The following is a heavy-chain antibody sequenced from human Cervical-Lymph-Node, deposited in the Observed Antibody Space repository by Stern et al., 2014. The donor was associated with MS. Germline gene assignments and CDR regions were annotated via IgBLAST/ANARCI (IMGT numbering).Heavy chain of an antibody. V-gene: IGHV1-58*02. CDR2: IIGGSGHT. Sequence: QVQLVQSGPEVKKPGTSVKVSCKTSGFTFGTSAIQWVRQAPGQRLECIGWIIGGSGHTNYAQKFQHRVTITRDMSTSTASLERSSLRSDDTAVYYFVGPIGGSLTDAFDSWGQGTMVTVSS. J-gene: IGHJ3*02. CDR3: VGPIGGSLTDAFDS. CDR1: GFTFGTSA. D-gene: IGHD3-10*01.